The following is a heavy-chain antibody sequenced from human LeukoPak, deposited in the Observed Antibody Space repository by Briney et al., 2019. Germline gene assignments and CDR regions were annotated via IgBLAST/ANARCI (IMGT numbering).Heavy chain of an antibody. V-gene: IGHV3-48*01. Sequence: GGSLRLSCAASGFSFSTYAMHWVRQAPGKGLEWVSYISSSSSTIYYADSVKGRFTISRDNAKTSLYFQMNSLGADDTAVYYCARYYGGNSACDYWGQGTLVTVSS. CDR3: ARYYGGNSACDY. D-gene: IGHD4-23*01. J-gene: IGHJ4*02. CDR1: GFSFSTYA. CDR2: ISSSSSTI.